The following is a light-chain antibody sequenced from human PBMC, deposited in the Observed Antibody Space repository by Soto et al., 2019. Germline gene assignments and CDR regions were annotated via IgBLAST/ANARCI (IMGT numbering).Light chain of an antibody. CDR2: DAS. Sequence: IQMTQSPSSLSASVADSVTITCRASQGIRNDLGWYQQKPGKAPKLLVYDASTLQSGVASRFSGSGSGTEFTLTISGLQPDDSATYYCQQYTNTNNPWMFGQGTKVDIK. CDR1: QGIRND. CDR3: QQYTNTNNPWM. V-gene: IGKV1-17*01. J-gene: IGKJ1*01.